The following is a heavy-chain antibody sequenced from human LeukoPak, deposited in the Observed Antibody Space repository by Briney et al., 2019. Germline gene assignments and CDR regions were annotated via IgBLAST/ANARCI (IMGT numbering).Heavy chain of an antibody. D-gene: IGHD6-13*01. Sequence: NPSETLSPTCAVYGGSFSGYYWSWIRQPPGKGLEWIGEINHSGSTNYNPSLKSRVTISVDTSKNQFSLKLSSVTAADTAVYYCARGGGYSSSWYPVRPGFDYWGQGTLVTVSS. CDR3: ARGGGYSSSWYPVRPGFDY. CDR2: INHSGST. CDR1: GGSFSGYY. V-gene: IGHV4-34*01. J-gene: IGHJ4*02.